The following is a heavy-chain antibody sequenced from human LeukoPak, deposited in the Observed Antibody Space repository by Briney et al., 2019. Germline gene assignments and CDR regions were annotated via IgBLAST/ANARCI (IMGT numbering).Heavy chain of an antibody. Sequence: GGSLRLSCSASGFTFISYTMHWVRQAPGKGLEYVSAINSNGGSTYYADSVKGRFTISRDNSKNTLYLQMSSLRAEDTAVYYCVKDRKAPVYGEPWGEGTLVTVSS. CDR3: VKDRKAPVYGEP. CDR2: INSNGGST. D-gene: IGHD4-17*01. CDR1: GFTFISYT. J-gene: IGHJ5*02. V-gene: IGHV3-64D*09.